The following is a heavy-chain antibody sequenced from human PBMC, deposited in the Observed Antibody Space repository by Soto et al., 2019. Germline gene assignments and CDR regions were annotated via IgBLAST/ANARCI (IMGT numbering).Heavy chain of an antibody. Sequence: VASVKVSCKASGGTFSSYAISWVRQAPGQGLEWMGGIIPIFGTANYAQKFQGRVTITADESTSTAYMEVSSLRSEDTAVYYLASGGDYESYGMVVWGQGIMVTVSS. CDR2: IIPIFGTA. CDR1: GGTFSSYA. J-gene: IGHJ6*02. CDR3: ASGGDYESYGMVV. D-gene: IGHD4-17*01. V-gene: IGHV1-69*13.